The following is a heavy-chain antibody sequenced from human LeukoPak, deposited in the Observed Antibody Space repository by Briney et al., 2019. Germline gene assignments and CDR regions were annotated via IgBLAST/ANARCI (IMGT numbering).Heavy chain of an antibody. D-gene: IGHD3-3*01. CDR2: INLRGST. CDR3: ARATRITIFGVVSGPYYMDV. J-gene: IGHJ6*03. CDR1: GGSFNDYY. V-gene: IGHV4-34*01. Sequence: PSETLSLTCAVYGGSFNDYYWNWIRQPPGKGLEWIGEINLRGSTTYNPSLKSRVTISLDESKNQFSLKLSSVTAADTAVYYCARATRITIFGVVSGPYYMDVWGKGTTVTVSS.